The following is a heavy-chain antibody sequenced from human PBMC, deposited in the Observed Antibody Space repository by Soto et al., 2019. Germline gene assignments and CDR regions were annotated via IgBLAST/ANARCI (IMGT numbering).Heavy chain of an antibody. CDR2: IYYSGST. V-gene: IGHV4-61*01. D-gene: IGHD1-1*01. CDR1: GGSVSSGSYY. J-gene: IGHJ4*02. Sequence: QVQMQESGPGLVKPSETLSLTCTVSGGSVSSGSYYWSWIRQPPGKGLEWIGYIYYSGSTNYNPSLKSRVTISVDTSKNQFSLKLSSVTAADTAVYYCARETGTRGDDYWGQGTLVTVSS. CDR3: ARETGTRGDDY.